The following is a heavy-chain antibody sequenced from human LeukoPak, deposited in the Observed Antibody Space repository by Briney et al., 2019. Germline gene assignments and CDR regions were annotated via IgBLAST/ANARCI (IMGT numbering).Heavy chain of an antibody. V-gene: IGHV3-21*01. D-gene: IGHD1-20*01. CDR3: ARVITGMDY. Sequence: GGYLRLSCAASGFTFSSYSMYWVRQAPGKGLEWVSSISSSGSYIYYADSVKGRFTISRDNARNSLYLQMNSLRAEDTAVYYCARVITGMDYWGQGTLVTVSS. CDR1: GFTFSSYS. J-gene: IGHJ4*02. CDR2: ISSSGSYI.